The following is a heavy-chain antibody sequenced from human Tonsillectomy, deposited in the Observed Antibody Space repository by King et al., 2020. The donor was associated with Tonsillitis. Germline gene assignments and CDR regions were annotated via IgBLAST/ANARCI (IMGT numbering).Heavy chain of an antibody. D-gene: IGHD1-26*01. CDR1: GFTFNTYG. V-gene: IGHV3-30*18. J-gene: IGHJ4*02. Sequence: VQLVESGGGVVQPGTSLRLSCAASGFTFNTYGMHWVRQAPGRGLEWVAAISYDGGDKYYADSVRGRFTISRDNSKNTLYLQMNSLRTEDTAVYHCAKDPLSDSGTLDYWGQGTLVTVSS. CDR2: ISYDGGDK. CDR3: AKDPLSDSGTLDY.